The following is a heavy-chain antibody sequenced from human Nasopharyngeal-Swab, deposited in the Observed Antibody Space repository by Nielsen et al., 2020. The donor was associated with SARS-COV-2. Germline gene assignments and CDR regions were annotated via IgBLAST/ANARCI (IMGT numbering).Heavy chain of an antibody. CDR2: ISYSGTT. J-gene: IGHJ4*02. D-gene: IGHD3-3*01. V-gene: IGHV4-39*01. CDR3: FGMEWLRGPFDY. Sequence: GSLRLSCTVSDCSISSSYYWGWIRQPPGKGRDELWSISYSGTTYYNPPLKIRVTISLDTSKNQFSLKLSSLTAADTAVYYCFGMEWLRGPFDYWGQGTLVTVSS. CDR1: DCSISSSYY.